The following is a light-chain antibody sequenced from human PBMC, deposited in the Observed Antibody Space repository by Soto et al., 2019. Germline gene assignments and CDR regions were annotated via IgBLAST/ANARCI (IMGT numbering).Light chain of an antibody. CDR2: VAS. CDR3: LQYNNYPFT. J-gene: IGKJ3*01. V-gene: IGKV1-17*01. Sequence: DLQMTQSPSSLSASVGDRVTITCRASQGIRNDLGWYQQTPGKAPKRLISVASSLESGVPSRFSGSGSGTEFTLTISSLQPEDVATYYCLQYNNYPFTFGPGTKVDIK. CDR1: QGIRND.